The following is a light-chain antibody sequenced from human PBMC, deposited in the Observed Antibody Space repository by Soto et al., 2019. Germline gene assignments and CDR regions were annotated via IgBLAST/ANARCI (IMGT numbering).Light chain of an antibody. Sequence: IVLTQSPGTLSLSRGERATLSCRTSQNFXSCYPAEHVQKPGQAPRLLXXVSYXRASGIPVSFSGSGSGTGFTLTISSLEPEDVAVDYCQRRSNCPPSLTVGQGTKVDIK. V-gene: IGKV3D-20*02. CDR1: QNFXSCY. CDR2: VSY. J-gene: IGKJ1*01. CDR3: QRRSNCPPSLT.